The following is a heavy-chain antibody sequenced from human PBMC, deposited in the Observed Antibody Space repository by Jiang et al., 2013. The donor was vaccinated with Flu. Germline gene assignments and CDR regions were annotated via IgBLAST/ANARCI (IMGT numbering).Heavy chain of an antibody. Sequence: ELLKPSETLSLTCNVSGGAISSGTYYWGWIRQSPGKGLEWIASIYYSGNTYYNPSLKSRVTISVDTSKNQFSLKLSSVTASDTAVYYCATSPSGNYYDSSGYDYVGSWFDNWGQGTLVTVSS. V-gene: IGHV4-39*01. CDR2: IYYSGNT. CDR3: ATSPSGNYYDSSGYDYVGSWFDN. J-gene: IGHJ4*02. CDR1: GGAISSGTYY. D-gene: IGHD3-22*01.